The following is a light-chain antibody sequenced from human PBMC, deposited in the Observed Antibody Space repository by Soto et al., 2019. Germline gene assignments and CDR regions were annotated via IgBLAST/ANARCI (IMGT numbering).Light chain of an antibody. CDR3: IQDFISPLT. Sequence: AIQMTQSPSSLSASLGDRVNITCRASQGIRGDLGWYQQKPGKAPNLLISATSTLQSGVPSRFSGRGSGTNFTLTISSLQPEDFATYYCIQDFISPLTVGQGTKVEL. J-gene: IGKJ1*01. V-gene: IGKV1-6*01. CDR1: QGIRGD. CDR2: ATS.